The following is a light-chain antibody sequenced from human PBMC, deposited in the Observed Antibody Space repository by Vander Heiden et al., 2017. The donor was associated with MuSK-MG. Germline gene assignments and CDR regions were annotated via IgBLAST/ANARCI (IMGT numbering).Light chain of an antibody. Sequence: NFILTQDHSASESPGKTVTTSVTRSSGSIASNDVHWYQQRPGSSAITVIYEVNHRPSGVPDRFSGSTDSTSNSASLTISGLKTEDEADYYCQSYDSSNLRLVFGGGTKLTVL. V-gene: IGLV6-57*01. J-gene: IGLJ2*01. CDR2: EVN. CDR1: SGSIASND. CDR3: QSYDSSNLRLV.